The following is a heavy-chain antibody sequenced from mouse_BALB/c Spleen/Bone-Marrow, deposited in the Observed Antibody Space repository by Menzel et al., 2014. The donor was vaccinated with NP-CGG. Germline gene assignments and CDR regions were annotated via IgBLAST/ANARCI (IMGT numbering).Heavy chain of an antibody. CDR3: ARHTLYYYPSDY. V-gene: IGHV5-12-1*01. CDR2: ISSGGDNT. D-gene: IGHD1-1*01. J-gene: IGHJ2*01. CDR1: GFAFSSYD. Sequence: EVKLVESGGGLVKPGGSLKLSCSASGFAFSSYDRSWVRQTPEKRLEWVAFISSGGDNTYYPDTVKGRFTISRDNAKNTLYLQMSSLKSEDTAKYYCARHTLYYYPSDYWGQGTTLTVSS.